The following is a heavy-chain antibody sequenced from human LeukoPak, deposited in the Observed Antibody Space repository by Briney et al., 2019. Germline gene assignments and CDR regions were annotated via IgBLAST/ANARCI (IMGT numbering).Heavy chain of an antibody. V-gene: IGHV3-49*04. J-gene: IGHJ6*02. CDR1: GFTFGDHA. D-gene: IGHD1-1*01. Sequence: GGSLRLSCTGSGFTFGDHAMSWVRQAPGKGLEWVGFIRSKAYRGTTEYAASVKGRFTISRDDSASIAYLQMNSLKTEDTAVYYCARGPIQLWIHNAMDVWGQGTTVTVPS. CDR3: ARGPIQLWIHNAMDV. CDR2: IRSKAYRGTT.